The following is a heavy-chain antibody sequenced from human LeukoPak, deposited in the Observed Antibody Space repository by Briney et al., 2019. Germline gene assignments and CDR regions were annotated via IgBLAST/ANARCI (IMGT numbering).Heavy chain of an antibody. CDR2: IFSGSSTI. CDR3: ARDQTSVRSSDI. Sequence: KTGGSLRLSCAASGFTFGDYYMNWIRQAPGKGLEWVSYIFSGSSTIFYADSVKGRFTVSRDNAKNPLYLQMNSLRAEDTAVYYCARDQTSVRSSDIWGQGTLVTVSS. J-gene: IGHJ3*02. V-gene: IGHV3-11*01. CDR1: GFTFGDYY.